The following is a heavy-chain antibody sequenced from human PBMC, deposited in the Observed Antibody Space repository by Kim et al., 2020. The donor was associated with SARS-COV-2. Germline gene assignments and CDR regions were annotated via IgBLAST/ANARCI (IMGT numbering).Heavy chain of an antibody. Sequence: GGSLRLSCAASGFTFSSYSMNWVRQAPGKGLEWVSSISSSSSYIYYADSVKGRFTISRDNAKNSLYLQMNSLRAEDTAVYYCARGYCSGGSCYGGLSYWGQGTLVTVSS. D-gene: IGHD2-15*01. CDR3: ARGYCSGGSCYGGLSY. V-gene: IGHV3-21*01. J-gene: IGHJ4*02. CDR1: GFTFSSYS. CDR2: ISSSSSYI.